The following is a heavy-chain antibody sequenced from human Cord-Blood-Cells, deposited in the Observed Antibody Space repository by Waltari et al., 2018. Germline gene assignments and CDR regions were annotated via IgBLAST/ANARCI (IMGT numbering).Heavy chain of an antibody. Sequence: QVQLQESCTGLVKPSETQSLTCTVSGYSISSGYYWGWIRQPPGKGLEWIGSIDHSGSTYYNPSLKSRVTISVDTSKNQFSLKLSSVTAADTAVYYCASGVVVPANYWFDPWGQGTLVTVSS. CDR2: IDHSGST. V-gene: IGHV4-38-2*02. CDR1: GYSISSGYY. J-gene: IGHJ5*02. D-gene: IGHD2-2*01. CDR3: ASGVVVPANYWFDP.